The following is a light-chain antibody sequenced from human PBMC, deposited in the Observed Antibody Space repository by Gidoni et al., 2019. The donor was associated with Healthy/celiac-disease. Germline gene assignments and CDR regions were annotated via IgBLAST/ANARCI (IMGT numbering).Light chain of an antibody. CDR1: QSISSY. J-gene: IGKJ5*01. CDR2: AAS. Sequence: DSQMTQSPSPLSASGGDRVTITCRASQSISSYLNWYQQKPGNAPKLLISAASSLQSGVPSRFSVRGSGTDFTLSICRLQPEASATYYCQQSYSTPPFTFGQGTRLEL. CDR3: QQSYSTPPFT. V-gene: IGKV1-39*01.